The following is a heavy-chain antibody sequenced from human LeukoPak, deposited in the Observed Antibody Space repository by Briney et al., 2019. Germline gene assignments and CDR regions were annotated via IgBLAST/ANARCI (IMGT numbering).Heavy chain of an antibody. CDR3: ARYSRSGWYWLDY. CDR2: IYPGDSDT. D-gene: IGHD6-19*01. CDR1: GYSFTSYW. V-gene: IGHV5-51*01. J-gene: IGHJ4*02. Sequence: GESLKISCKTSGYSFTSYWIHWVRQMPGKELEWMGIIYPGDSDTRYSPSFQGQVTISADKTISTAYLQWSSLKASDTAMYYCARYSRSGWYWLDYWGQGTLVTVSS.